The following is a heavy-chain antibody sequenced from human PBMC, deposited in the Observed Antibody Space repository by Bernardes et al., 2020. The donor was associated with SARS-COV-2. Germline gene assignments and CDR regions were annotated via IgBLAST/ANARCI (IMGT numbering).Heavy chain of an antibody. J-gene: IGHJ6*03. CDR1: GGSFSGYY. D-gene: IGHD2-2*01. V-gene: IGHV4-34*01. CDR2: INHSGST. CDR3: ARGLVVVPAAILLTTYYYYYMDV. Sequence: SETLSLTCAVYGGSFSGYYWSWIRQPPGKGLEWIGEINHSGSTNYNPSLKSRVTIPVDTSKNQFSLKLSSVTAADTAVYYCARGLVVVPAAILLTTYYYYYMDVWGKGTTVTVSS.